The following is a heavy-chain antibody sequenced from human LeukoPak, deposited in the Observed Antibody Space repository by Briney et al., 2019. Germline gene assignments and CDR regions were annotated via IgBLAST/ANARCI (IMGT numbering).Heavy chain of an antibody. CDR1: GFTVSSNY. D-gene: IGHD3-16*02. J-gene: IGHJ4*02. CDR3: AAQPGVIVEYDY. V-gene: IGHV3-53*01. Sequence: GGSLRLSCAASGFTVSSNYMSWDRQAPGKGLEWVSVIYSGGSTYYADSVKGRFTISRDNSKNTLYLQMNSLRAEDTAVYYCAAQPGVIVEYDYWGQGTLVTVSS. CDR2: IYSGGST.